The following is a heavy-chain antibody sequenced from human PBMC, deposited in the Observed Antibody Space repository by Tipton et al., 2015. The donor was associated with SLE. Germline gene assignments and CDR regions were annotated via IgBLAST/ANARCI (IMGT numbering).Heavy chain of an antibody. V-gene: IGHV4-4*09. Sequence: TLSLTCTVSGGSISSHYWSWIRRPPGKGLEWIGYIYTSGSTNYNPSLKSRVTISVDTSKNQFSLKLSSVTAADTAVYYCARGRGYCTGGVCRLNYCYGMDVWGQGTTVTVSS. CDR2: IYTSGST. J-gene: IGHJ6*02. CDR3: ARGRGYCTGGVCRLNYCYGMDV. CDR1: GGSISSHY. D-gene: IGHD2-8*02.